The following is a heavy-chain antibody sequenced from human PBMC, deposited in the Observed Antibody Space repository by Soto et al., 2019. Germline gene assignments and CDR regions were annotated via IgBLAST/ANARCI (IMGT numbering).Heavy chain of an antibody. Sequence: QVQLQESGPGLGKPSGTLSLTCAVSGDSISGDKWWSWVRQPPGKGLEWIGEIHHSGRTNYNPSLKSRVTILVEKSKNQVSLELSSMTAADTAVYYCARGGDWQFDYWGQGTLVTVSS. CDR3: ARGGDWQFDY. CDR2: IHHSGRT. D-gene: IGHD2-21*02. CDR1: GDSISGDKW. V-gene: IGHV4-4*02. J-gene: IGHJ4*02.